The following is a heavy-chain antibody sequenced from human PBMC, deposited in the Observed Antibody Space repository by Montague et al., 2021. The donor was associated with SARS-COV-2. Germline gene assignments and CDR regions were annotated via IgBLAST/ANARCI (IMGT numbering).Heavy chain of an antibody. J-gene: IGHJ4*02. Sequence: SETLSLTCTVSGAAIGRRSYYWGRIGQPPEKHLVWIGPIYYNGTTHYNPSLRSRVTISLDTSKNQVSLRLTSVTAADTAFYYCGSDTTAYFRFDYWGRGTLISVSS. D-gene: IGHD3-9*01. CDR1: GAAIGRRSYY. V-gene: IGHV4-39*07. CDR2: IYYNGTT. CDR3: GSDTTAYFRFDY.